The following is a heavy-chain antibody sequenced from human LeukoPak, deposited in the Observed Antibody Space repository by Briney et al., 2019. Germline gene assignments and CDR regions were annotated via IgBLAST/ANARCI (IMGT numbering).Heavy chain of an antibody. D-gene: IGHD6-13*01. J-gene: IGHJ6*03. CDR1: GFSFSSYG. V-gene: IGHV3-30*02. CDR3: AKDGQQLGGYYYYYMDV. Sequence: GGSLRLSCVASGFSFSSYGMHWVRRAPGKGLEWMTFIRFDGSEKYYADSVKGRFTISRDYSKNTLFLQMSSLRPEDTAVYYCAKDGQQLGGYYYYYMDVWGKGTTVTVSS. CDR2: IRFDGSEK.